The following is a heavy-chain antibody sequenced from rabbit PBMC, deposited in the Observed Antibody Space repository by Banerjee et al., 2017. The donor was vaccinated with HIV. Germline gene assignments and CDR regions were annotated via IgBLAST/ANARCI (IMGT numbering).Heavy chain of an antibody. CDR1: GTDFSTYHY. CDR2: IASVIDKT. Sequence: QEQLKETGGGLVQPGGSLTLTCTASGTDFSTYHYMCWVRQAPGKGLGMIGCIASVIDKTYYASWAKGRFTISKAASTPVTLQITSLTAADTATYFCARDLAAVTGWNFGLWGPGTLVTVS. J-gene: IGHJ4*01. CDR3: ARDLAAVTGWNFGL. D-gene: IGHD7-1*01. V-gene: IGHV1S45*01.